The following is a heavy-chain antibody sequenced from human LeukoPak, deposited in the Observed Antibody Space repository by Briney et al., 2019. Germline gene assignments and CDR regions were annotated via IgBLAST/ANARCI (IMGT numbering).Heavy chain of an antibody. V-gene: IGHV4-59*08. D-gene: IGHD3-16*01. J-gene: IGHJ3*02. CDR2: IYYSGST. CDR1: GGSISSYY. CDR3: AIHEFTIMITFGGVPSAFDI. Sequence: PSETLSLTCTVSGGSISSYYWSWIRQPPGKGLEWIGYIYYSGSTNYNPSLKSRVTISVDTSKNQFSLKLSSVTAADTAVYYCAIHEFTIMITFGGVPSAFDIWGQGTMVTVSS.